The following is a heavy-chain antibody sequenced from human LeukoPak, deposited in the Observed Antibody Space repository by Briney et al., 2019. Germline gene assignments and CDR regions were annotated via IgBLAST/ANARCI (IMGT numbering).Heavy chain of an antibody. CDR1: GFTFSSYA. V-gene: IGHV3-23*01. J-gene: IGHJ4*02. Sequence: GGSLRLSCAASGFTFSSYAMSWVRQAPGKGLEWVSAVSGSGGSTYYADSVKGRFTISRDNSKNTLYLQMNSLRAEDTALYYCAKEGQWLVQGYYFDYWGQGTLVTVSS. D-gene: IGHD6-19*01. CDR2: VSGSGGST. CDR3: AKEGQWLVQGYYFDY.